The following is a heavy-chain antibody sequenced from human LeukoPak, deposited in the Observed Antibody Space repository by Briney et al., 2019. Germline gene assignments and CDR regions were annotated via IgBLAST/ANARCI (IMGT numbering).Heavy chain of an antibody. V-gene: IGHV1-2*06. J-gene: IGHJ5*02. CDR1: GYTFTGYY. D-gene: IGHD2-15*01. CDR3: ARVRTLSNWFDP. CDR2: INPNSGGT. Sequence: EASVKVSCKASGYTFTGYYMHWVRQAPGQGLELMGRINPNSGGTNYAQKFQGRVTMTRDTSISTAYMELSRLRSDDTAVYYCARVRTLSNWFDPWGQGTLVTVSS.